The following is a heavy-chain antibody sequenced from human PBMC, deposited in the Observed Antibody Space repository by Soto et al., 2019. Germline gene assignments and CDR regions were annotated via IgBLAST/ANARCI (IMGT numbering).Heavy chain of an antibody. Sequence: ASETLSPPCAVSGCSLSSSNWWRWVRPPPGKGLEWIGEIYHSGSTNYNPSLKSRVTISVDKSKNQFSLKLSSVTAADTAVYYCARVWTTVTNWFDPWGQGTLVTVSS. CDR1: GCSLSSSNW. CDR3: ARVWTTVTNWFDP. J-gene: IGHJ5*02. CDR2: IYHSGST. V-gene: IGHV4-4*02. D-gene: IGHD4-17*01.